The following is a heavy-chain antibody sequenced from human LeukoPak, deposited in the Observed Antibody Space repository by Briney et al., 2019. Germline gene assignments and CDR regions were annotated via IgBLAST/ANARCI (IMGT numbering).Heavy chain of an antibody. CDR1: GFTFSSYA. Sequence: GSLRLSCAASGFTFSSYAMSWVRQAPGKGLEWVSAISGSGGSTYYADSVKGRFTISRDNSKSTLYLQMNSLRAEDTAVYYCVYDSSGYYSTRGYWGQGTLVTVSS. CDR3: VYDSSGYYSTRGY. J-gene: IGHJ4*02. CDR2: ISGSGGST. V-gene: IGHV3-23*01. D-gene: IGHD3-22*01.